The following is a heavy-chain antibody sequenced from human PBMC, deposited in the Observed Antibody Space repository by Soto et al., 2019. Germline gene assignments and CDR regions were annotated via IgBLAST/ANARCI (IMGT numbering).Heavy chain of an antibody. D-gene: IGHD2-2*01. CDR2: ISSRSSTI. CDR3: ARGGYCSSTSCYAGSGFDT. V-gene: IGHV3-48*01. Sequence: EVQLVDSGGGLVQPGGSLRLSCAASGFTFSSYSMNWVSQAPGKGLEWVSYISSRSSTIYYADSVKGRFTISRDNAKNSLYLQMNSLRAEDTAVYYCARGGYCSSTSCYAGSGFDTWGQGTMVTVSS. J-gene: IGHJ3*02. CDR1: GFTFSSYS.